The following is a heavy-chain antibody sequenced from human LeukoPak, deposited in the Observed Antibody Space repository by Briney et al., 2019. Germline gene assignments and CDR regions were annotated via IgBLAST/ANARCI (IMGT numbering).Heavy chain of an antibody. CDR3: ARHDSSGQYNPFDY. V-gene: IGHV4-59*08. J-gene: IGHJ4*02. CDR2: IYYSGST. Sequence: SETLSLTCTVSGGSISSYYWSWIRQPPGKGLEWIGYIYYSGSTNYNPSLKSRVTISVDTSKNQFSLKLSSVTAADTAVYYCARHDSSGQYNPFDYWGQGTLVTVSS. D-gene: IGHD3-22*01. CDR1: GGSISSYY.